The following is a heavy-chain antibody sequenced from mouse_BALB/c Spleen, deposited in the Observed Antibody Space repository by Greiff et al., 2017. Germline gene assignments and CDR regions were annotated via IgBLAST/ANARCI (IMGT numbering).Heavy chain of an antibody. CDR1: GFNIKDTY. CDR2: IDPANGNT. CDR3: ARNYGNFGPFDY. V-gene: IGHV14-3*02. J-gene: IGHJ2*01. Sequence: VQLQQSGAELVKPGASVKLSCTASGFNIKDTYMHWVKQRPEQGLEWIGRIDPANGNTKYDPKFQGKATITADTSSNTAYLQLSSLTSEDTAVYYCARNYGNFGPFDYWGQGTTLTFSS. D-gene: IGHD2-1*01.